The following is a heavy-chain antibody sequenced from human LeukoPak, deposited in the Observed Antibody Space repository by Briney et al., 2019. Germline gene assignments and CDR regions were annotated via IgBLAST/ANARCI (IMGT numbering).Heavy chain of an antibody. CDR3: ARDSGLGPFDY. J-gene: IGHJ4*02. CDR1: GGSISSSSYY. CDR2: IYSGGNT. V-gene: IGHV4-39*07. Sequence: KPSETLSLTCTVSGGSISSSSYYWGWIRQPPGTGLEWIGSIYSGGNTYYNPSLKSRVTISVDASKNQFSLKLSSVTAADTAVYYCARDSGLGPFDYWGQGTLVTVSS. D-gene: IGHD6-19*01.